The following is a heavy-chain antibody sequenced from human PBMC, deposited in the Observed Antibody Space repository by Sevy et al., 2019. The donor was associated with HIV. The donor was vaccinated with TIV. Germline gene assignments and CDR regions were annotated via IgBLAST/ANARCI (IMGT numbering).Heavy chain of an antibody. D-gene: IGHD3-3*01. CDR1: GFNFSSYG. CDR3: AKESGSYYDFWSGHDAFDI. Sequence: GGSLRLSCAASGFNFSSYGMHWVRQAPGKGLEWVAVISYDGSSKYSAESVKGRFTISRDNSKNRLYLQVSSLRAEDTAVYYCAKESGSYYDFWSGHDAFDIWGQGTMVTVSS. J-gene: IGHJ3*02. CDR2: ISYDGSSK. V-gene: IGHV3-30*18.